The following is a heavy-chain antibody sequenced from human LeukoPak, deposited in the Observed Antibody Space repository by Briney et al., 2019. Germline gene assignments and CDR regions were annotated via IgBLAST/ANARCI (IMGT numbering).Heavy chain of an antibody. D-gene: IGHD3-22*01. V-gene: IGHV3-21*01. CDR1: GFTFSSYS. CDR2: ISSSSSYI. J-gene: IGHJ6*03. CDR3: ARDFSYDSSGYYPLGYYYYYMDV. Sequence: GGSLRLSCAASGFTFSSYSMNWVRQAPGKGLEWVSSISSSSSYIYYADSVKGRFTISRDNAKNSLYLQMNSLRAEDTAVYYCARDFSYDSSGYYPLGYYYYYMDVWGKGTTVTVSS.